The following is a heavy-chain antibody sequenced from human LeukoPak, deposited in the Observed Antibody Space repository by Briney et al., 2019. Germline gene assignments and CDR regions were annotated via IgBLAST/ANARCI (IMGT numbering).Heavy chain of an antibody. Sequence: GGSLRLSCAASGFTFSSYSMNWVRQAPGKGLEWVSSISSSSSYIYYADSVKGRFTISRDNSKNTLYLQMNSLRAEDTAVYYCAKEISTQLVDAFDIGGQGTMVTVSS. CDR2: ISSSSSYI. V-gene: IGHV3-21*01. J-gene: IGHJ3*02. CDR1: GFTFSSYS. CDR3: AKEISTQLVDAFDI. D-gene: IGHD6-13*01.